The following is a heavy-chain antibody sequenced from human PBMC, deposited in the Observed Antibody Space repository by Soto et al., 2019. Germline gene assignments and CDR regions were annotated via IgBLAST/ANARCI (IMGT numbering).Heavy chain of an antibody. J-gene: IGHJ5*02. CDR3: ARLHPGIAAGGNWFDP. D-gene: IGHD6-13*01. Sequence: PSETLSLTCTVSGGSISSSSYYWGWIRQPPGKGLEWIGSIYYSGSTYYNPSLKSRVTISANKSISTAYLQWSSLKASDTAMYYCARLHPGIAAGGNWFDPWGQGTLVTVSS. CDR2: IYYSGST. CDR1: GGSISSSSYY. V-gene: IGHV4-39*07.